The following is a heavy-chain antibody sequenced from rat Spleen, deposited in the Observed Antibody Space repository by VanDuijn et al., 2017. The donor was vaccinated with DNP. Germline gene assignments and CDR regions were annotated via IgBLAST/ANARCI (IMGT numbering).Heavy chain of an antibody. CDR3: ARHVLPLRVWDY. CDR2: ISYDGVST. CDR1: GFTFSDYY. D-gene: IGHD1-4*01. V-gene: IGHV5-22*01. J-gene: IGHJ2*01. Sequence: EVQLVESGGGLAQPGRSLKLSCAASGFTFSDYYMAWVRRTPAKGLEWVAYISYDGVSTYNGGSVKGRFTNSRDIAKSTLYLQMNSLRSEDMATYFCARHVLPLRVWDYWGQGVMVTVSS.